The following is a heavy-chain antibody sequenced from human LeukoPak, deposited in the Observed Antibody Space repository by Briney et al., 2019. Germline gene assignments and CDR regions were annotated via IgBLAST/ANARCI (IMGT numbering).Heavy chain of an antibody. Sequence: PSETLSLTCTVSGGSISSYYWSWIRQPPGKGLEWIGYIYYSGSTNYNPSLKSRVTISVDTSKNQFSLKLSSVTAADTAVYYCTRGRDYYDTSAGYWGQGTLVTVSS. CDR3: TRGRDYYDTSAGY. D-gene: IGHD3-22*01. CDR2: IYYSGST. V-gene: IGHV4-59*01. CDR1: GGSISSYY. J-gene: IGHJ4*02.